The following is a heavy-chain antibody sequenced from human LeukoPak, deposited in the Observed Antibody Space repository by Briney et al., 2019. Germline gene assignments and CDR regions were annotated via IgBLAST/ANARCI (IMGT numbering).Heavy chain of an antibody. CDR2: IYNSGST. CDR1: GGSISSYY. V-gene: IGHV4-59*12. Sequence: PSETLSLTCTVSGGSISSYYWSWIRQPPGKGLEWIGHIYNSGSTNHKPSLKSRVNISVDTSKNQFSLKLSSVTAADTAVYYCASRTDYGWFDPWGQGTLVTVSS. J-gene: IGHJ5*02. CDR3: ASRTDYGWFDP. D-gene: IGHD4-17*01.